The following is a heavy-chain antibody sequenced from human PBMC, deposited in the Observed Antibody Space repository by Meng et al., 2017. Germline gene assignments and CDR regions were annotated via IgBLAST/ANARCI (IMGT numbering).Heavy chain of an antibody. J-gene: IGHJ4*02. CDR2: INHSGST. Sequence: GRLQQWGAGLLKPSETLSLTCAVYGGSFSGYYWSWIRQPPGKGLEWTGEINHSGSTNYNPSLKSRVTISVDTSKNQFSLKLSSVTAADTAVYYRARVPGGIGAADYWGQGTLVTVSS. D-gene: IGHD3-10*01. CDR3: ARVPGGIGAADY. V-gene: IGHV4-34*01. CDR1: GGSFSGYY.